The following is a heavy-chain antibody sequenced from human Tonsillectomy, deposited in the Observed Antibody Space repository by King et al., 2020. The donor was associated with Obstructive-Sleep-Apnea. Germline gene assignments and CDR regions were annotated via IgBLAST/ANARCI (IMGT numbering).Heavy chain of an antibody. J-gene: IGHJ6*02. V-gene: IGHV1-69*12. D-gene: IGHD2-2*01. CDR2: IIPIFGTT. CDR3: ASHLGYCISTNCYVTLWHYYYYGMDV. Sequence: QLVQSGAEVKKPGSSVKVSCKASGGTFSSYAISWVRQAPGQGLEWMGGIIPIFGTTNYAQRFQGRVTITADESTSTAYMELSSLRSEDTAVYYCASHLGYCISTNCYVTLWHYYYYGMDVWGQGTTVTVSS. CDR1: GGTFSSYA.